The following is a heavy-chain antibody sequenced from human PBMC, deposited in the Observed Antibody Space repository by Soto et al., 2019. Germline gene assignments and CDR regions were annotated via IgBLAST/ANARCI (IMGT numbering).Heavy chain of an antibody. CDR3: ARESGYCTGGGCSLYYYYYYMDV. V-gene: IGHV1-3*01. Sequence: ASVKVSCKSSGYTFTSYAMHWVRQAPGQSLEWMGWINAGNGNTKYSQKFQGRVSITRDTSASTAYMELSSLSSEDTAVYYCARESGYCTGGGCSLYYYYYYMDVWGKGTTVTVSS. J-gene: IGHJ6*03. CDR1: GYTFTSYA. CDR2: INAGNGNT. D-gene: IGHD2-15*01.